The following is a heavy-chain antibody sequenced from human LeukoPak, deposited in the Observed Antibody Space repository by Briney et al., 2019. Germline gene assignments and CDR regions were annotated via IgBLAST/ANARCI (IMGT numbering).Heavy chain of an antibody. Sequence: ASVKVSCKVSGYTLTELSVHWVRQAPGKGLEWMGGFDPEDGETIYAQKFQGRVTMTEDTSTDTAYMELSSLRSEDTAVYYCATTPTTYYYDSSGYSWDYWGQGTLVTVSS. J-gene: IGHJ4*02. V-gene: IGHV1-24*01. CDR1: GYTLTELS. CDR2: FDPEDGET. D-gene: IGHD3-22*01. CDR3: ATTPTTYYYDSSGYSWDY.